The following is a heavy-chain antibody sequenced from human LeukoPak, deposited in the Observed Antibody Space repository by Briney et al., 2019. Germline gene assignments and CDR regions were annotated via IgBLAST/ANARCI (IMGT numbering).Heavy chain of an antibody. J-gene: IGHJ6*04. CDR2: IYHSGST. V-gene: IGHV4-38-2*02. CDR3: AREDSNRGMDV. CDR1: GYSISSGYY. D-gene: IGHD6-13*01. Sequence: SETLSLTCTVSGYSISSGYYWGWIRQPPGKGLEWIGSIYHSGSTYYNPSLKSRVTISVDTSKNQFSLKLSSVTAADTAVYYCAREDSNRGMDVWGKGTTVTVSS.